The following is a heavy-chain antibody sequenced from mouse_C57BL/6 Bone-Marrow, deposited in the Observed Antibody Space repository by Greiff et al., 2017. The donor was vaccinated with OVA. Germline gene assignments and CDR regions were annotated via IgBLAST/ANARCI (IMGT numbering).Heavy chain of an antibody. Sequence: EVKLVESGPGLVKPSQSLSLTCSVTGYSITSGYYWNWIRQFPGNKLEWMGYISYDGSNNYNPSLKNRISITRDTSKNQFFLKLNSVTTEDTATYYCARDNGHYYGSSSLGYWGQGTLVTVSA. CDR1: GYSITSGYY. J-gene: IGHJ3*01. V-gene: IGHV3-6*01. D-gene: IGHD1-1*01. CDR3: ARDNGHYYGSSSLGY. CDR2: ISYDGSN.